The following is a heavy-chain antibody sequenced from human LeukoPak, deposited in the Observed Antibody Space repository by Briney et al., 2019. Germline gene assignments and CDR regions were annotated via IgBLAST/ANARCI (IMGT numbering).Heavy chain of an antibody. CDR1: GGSISSYY. V-gene: IGHV4-59*01. Sequence: PSETLSLTCTVSGGSISSYYWSWIRQPPGKGLEWIGHIYYSGSTNYNPSLKSRVTISVDTSKNQFSLKLSSVTAADTAVYYCARGERYCSGGSCPSGMDVWGQGTTVTVSS. CDR3: ARGERYCSGGSCPSGMDV. CDR2: IYYSGST. D-gene: IGHD2-15*01. J-gene: IGHJ6*02.